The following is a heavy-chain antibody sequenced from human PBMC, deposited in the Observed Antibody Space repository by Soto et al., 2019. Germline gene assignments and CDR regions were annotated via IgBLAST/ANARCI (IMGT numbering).Heavy chain of an antibody. D-gene: IGHD3-3*01. J-gene: IGHJ5*02. CDR3: ARTSITIFGVVTGWFDT. Sequence: EASVKVSCKASGGTFSSYAISWVRQAPGQGLEWMGGIIPIFGTANYAQKFQGRVTITADESTSTAYMKLSSLRSEDTAVYYCARTSITIFGVVTGWFDTWGQGTMVTVSS. CDR1: GGTFSSYA. CDR2: IIPIFGTA. V-gene: IGHV1-69*13.